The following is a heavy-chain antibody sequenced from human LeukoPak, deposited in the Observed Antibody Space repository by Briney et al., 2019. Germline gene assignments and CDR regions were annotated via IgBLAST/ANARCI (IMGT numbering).Heavy chain of an antibody. CDR1: GFTFSSYS. J-gene: IGHJ6*02. Sequence: GGSLRLSCAASGFTFSSYSMNWVPQAPGKGREWVSSISSSSSYIYYADSVKGRFTISRDNAKNSLYLKMNSLRAEDTAVYYCARDLGLTIFGVVIKSHYYYGMDVWGQGTTVTVSS. D-gene: IGHD3-3*01. V-gene: IGHV3-21*01. CDR2: ISSSSSYI. CDR3: ARDLGLTIFGVVIKSHYYYGMDV.